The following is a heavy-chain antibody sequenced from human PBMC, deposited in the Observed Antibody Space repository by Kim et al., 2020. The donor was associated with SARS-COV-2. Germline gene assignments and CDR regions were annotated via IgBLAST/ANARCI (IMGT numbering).Heavy chain of an antibody. Sequence: SETLSLTCSVSGGSIRSGGKFWTWIRQHPAKGLEWIGYISYSGNSHYSPSLRSRVSISLQTSENQFSLELTSVTAADTAVYYCVRGQPLDYWGQGILGT. D-gene: IGHD2-2*01. CDR3: VRGQPLDY. J-gene: IGHJ4*02. CDR2: ISYSGNS. V-gene: IGHV4-31*03. CDR1: GGSIRSGGKF.